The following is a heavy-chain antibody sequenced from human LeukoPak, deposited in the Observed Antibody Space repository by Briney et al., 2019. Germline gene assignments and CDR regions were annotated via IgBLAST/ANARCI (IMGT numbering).Heavy chain of an antibody. CDR3: AKDKHGRGIRGVPDY. D-gene: IGHD3-10*01. Sequence: PGGSLRLSCAASGFTFDDYAMHWVRQAPGKGLEWVSLISGDGGSTYYADSVKGRFTISRDNSKNSLYLQMNGLRTEDTALYYCAKDKHGRGIRGVPDYWGQGTLVTVS. J-gene: IGHJ4*02. CDR2: ISGDGGST. CDR1: GFTFDDYA. V-gene: IGHV3-43*02.